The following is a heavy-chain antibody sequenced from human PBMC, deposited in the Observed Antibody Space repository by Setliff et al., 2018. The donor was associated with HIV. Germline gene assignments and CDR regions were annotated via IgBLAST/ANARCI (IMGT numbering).Heavy chain of an antibody. J-gene: IGHJ5*02. V-gene: IGHV5-51*01. CDR2: IYPGDSET. Sequence: PGESLKISCKGSGYSFSSYWIAWVRQMPGKGLEWMGIIYPGDSETRYSPSFQGQVTFSADKSISTVYLQWSSLKTSDTAMYYCARGSGHDKGSWFDPWGQGTLVTVSS. D-gene: IGHD5-12*01. CDR3: ARGSGHDKGSWFDP. CDR1: GYSFSSYW.